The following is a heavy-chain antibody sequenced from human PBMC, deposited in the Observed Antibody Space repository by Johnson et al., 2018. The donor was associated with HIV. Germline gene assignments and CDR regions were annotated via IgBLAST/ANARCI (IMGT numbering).Heavy chain of an antibody. CDR3: ARGPSQLYWPDVAFDI. V-gene: IGHV3-7*05. CDR1: GFIVSNYW. Sequence: VQLVESGGGLVQPGGSLRLSCAASGFIVSNYWMSWVRQAPGKGLEWVANIKQDGSEKNYVDSVKGRFIISRDNAKDSLYLQMNSLRAEDTAVYYCARGPSQLYWPDVAFDIWGQGTMVTVSS. D-gene: IGHD2-8*02. CDR2: IKQDGSEK. J-gene: IGHJ3*02.